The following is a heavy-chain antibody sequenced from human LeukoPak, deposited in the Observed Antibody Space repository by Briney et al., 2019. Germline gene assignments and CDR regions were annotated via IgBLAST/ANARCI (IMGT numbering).Heavy chain of an antibody. CDR2: ISGSGGST. CDR3: AKVNNRDLFGIYGSGSYGAFDI. D-gene: IGHD3-10*01. V-gene: IGHV3-23*01. CDR1: GFTFSSYA. Sequence: PGGSLRLSCAASGFTFSSYAMSWVRQAPGKGLEWVSAISGSGGSTYYADSVKGRFTISRDNSKNTLYLQMNSLRAEDTAVYYCAKVNNRDLFGIYGSGSYGAFDIWGQGTMVTVSS. J-gene: IGHJ3*02.